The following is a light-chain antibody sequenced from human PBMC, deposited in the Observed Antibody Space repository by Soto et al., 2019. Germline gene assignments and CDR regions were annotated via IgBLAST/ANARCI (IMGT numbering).Light chain of an antibody. V-gene: IGKV1-39*01. CDR1: QSIGSY. CDR3: QQSYAPRIT. CDR2: AAS. J-gene: IGKJ5*01. Sequence: DIPLTQSPSSLSASVGDRVTITCRASQSIGSYLNWYHQKPGKAPNLLIYAASSLQSWVPAKFSGSGSGTDFTLTINCLQHGDFASYFCQQSYAPRITFGHGTRLEIK.